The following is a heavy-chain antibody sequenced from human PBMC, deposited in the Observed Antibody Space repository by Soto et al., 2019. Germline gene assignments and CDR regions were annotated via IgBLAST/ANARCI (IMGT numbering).Heavy chain of an antibody. D-gene: IGHD6-13*01. CDR3: ATRFNSSSWFDY. CDR1: GFTFSSYW. Sequence: VRLSCAASGFTFSSYWMIWVRQAPGEGLEWVANIKQDGSEKYYVDSVKGRFTISRDNAKNSPYLQMNSLRAEDTAVYYCATRFNSSSWFDYWGQGTLVTV. J-gene: IGHJ4*02. CDR2: IKQDGSEK. V-gene: IGHV3-7*03.